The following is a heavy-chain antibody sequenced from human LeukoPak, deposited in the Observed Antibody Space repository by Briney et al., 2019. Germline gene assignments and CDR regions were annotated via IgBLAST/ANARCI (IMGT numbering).Heavy chain of an antibody. D-gene: IGHD2-2*01. V-gene: IGHV1-18*01. J-gene: IGHJ4*02. CDR1: GYTFTSYG. Sequence: ASVTVSCKASGYTFTSYGITWVRQAPGQGLEWMGWISAYNGNTNYAQKLQGRVTITTDTSTSTAYLDLRSLRSDDTAVYYCARAEQYQLLLHWGQGTLVTVSS. CDR3: ARAEQYQLLLH. CDR2: ISAYNGNT.